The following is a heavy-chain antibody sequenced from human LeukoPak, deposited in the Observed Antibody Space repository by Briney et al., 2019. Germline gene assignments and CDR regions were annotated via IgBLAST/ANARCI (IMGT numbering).Heavy chain of an antibody. D-gene: IGHD1-26*01. CDR1: GYTFTSYG. Sequence: SVKVSCKASGYTFTSYGISWVRQAPGQGLEWMGRIITILGIADYAQKFQGRVTITADKSTSTAYMELSSPKASDTAMYYCARSGGNYYSIWGQGTMVTVSS. J-gene: IGHJ3*02. CDR3: ARSGGNYYSI. CDR2: IITILGIA. V-gene: IGHV1-69*04.